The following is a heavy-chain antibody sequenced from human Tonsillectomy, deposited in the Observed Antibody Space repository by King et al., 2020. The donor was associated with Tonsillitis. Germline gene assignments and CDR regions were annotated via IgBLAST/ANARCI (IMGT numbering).Heavy chain of an antibody. Sequence: TLKESGPALVKPTQTLTLTCTFSGFSLSTSGMCVSWIRQPPGKALEWLALIDWDDDKYYSTSLKTRLTISKDTSKNQVVLTMTNMDPVDTATYYCARLLEGVGGNSVYYYYGMDVWGQATTLTVSS. CDR3: ARLLEGVGGNSVYYYYGMDV. J-gene: IGHJ6*02. CDR1: GFSLSTSGMC. CDR2: IDWDDDK. V-gene: IGHV2-70*01. D-gene: IGHD4-23*01.